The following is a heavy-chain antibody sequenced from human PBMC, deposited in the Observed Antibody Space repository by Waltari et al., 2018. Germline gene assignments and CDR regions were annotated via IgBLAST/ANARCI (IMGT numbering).Heavy chain of an antibody. Sequence: QVQLVQSGAEVKKPGSSVKVSCKASGGTFSSYAISWVRQAPGQGLEWMGGIIPILGIATYAQNCQVSVTITAYKSTSTAYMELSSLRSEDTAVYYCARSLPDCSGGSCYWFDPWGQGTLVTVSS. J-gene: IGHJ5*02. CDR2: IIPILGIA. V-gene: IGHV1-69*10. CDR3: ARSLPDCSGGSCYWFDP. CDR1: GGTFSSYA. D-gene: IGHD2-15*01.